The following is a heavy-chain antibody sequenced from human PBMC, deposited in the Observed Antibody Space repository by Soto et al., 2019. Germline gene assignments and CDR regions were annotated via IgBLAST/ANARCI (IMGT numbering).Heavy chain of an antibody. J-gene: IGHJ4*02. Sequence: SETLSLTCTVSGGSISSYYWSWIRQPPGKGLEWIGYIYYSGSTNYNPSLKSRVTISVDTSKNQFSLKLSSVTAADTAVYYCARHSGATVTTNIDYWGQGTLVTVS. CDR1: GGSISSYY. CDR3: ARHSGATVTTNIDY. D-gene: IGHD4-17*01. V-gene: IGHV4-59*08. CDR2: IYYSGST.